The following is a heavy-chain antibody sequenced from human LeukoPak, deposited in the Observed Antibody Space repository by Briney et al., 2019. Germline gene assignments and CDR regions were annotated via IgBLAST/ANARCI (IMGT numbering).Heavy chain of an antibody. Sequence: SETLSLTCTVSGGSISSYCWSWIRQPPGKGLEWIGYIYYSGSTNYNPSLKSRVTISVDTSKNQFSLKLSSVTAADTAVYYCASGRAGYSSGWDNFDYWGQGTLVTVSS. CDR1: GGSISSYC. D-gene: IGHD6-19*01. CDR2: IYYSGST. V-gene: IGHV4-59*08. J-gene: IGHJ4*02. CDR3: ASGRAGYSSGWDNFDY.